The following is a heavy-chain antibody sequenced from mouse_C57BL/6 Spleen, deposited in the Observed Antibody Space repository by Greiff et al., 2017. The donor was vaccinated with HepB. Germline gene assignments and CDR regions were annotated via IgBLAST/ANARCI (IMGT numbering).Heavy chain of an antibody. J-gene: IGHJ3*01. Sequence: VQLQQSGAELVRPGASVKLSCKASGYTFTDYYINWVKQRPGQGLEWIARIYPGSGNTYYNEKFKGKATLTAEQSSSTAYMQLSSLTSEDSAVYFWARDYDYDGFAYWGQGTLVTVSA. D-gene: IGHD2-4*01. CDR1: GYTFTDYY. V-gene: IGHV1-76*01. CDR3: ARDYDYDGFAY. CDR2: IYPGSGNT.